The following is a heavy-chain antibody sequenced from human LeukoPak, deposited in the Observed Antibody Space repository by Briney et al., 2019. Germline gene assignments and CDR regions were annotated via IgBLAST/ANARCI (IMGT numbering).Heavy chain of an antibody. CDR3: ARGVAFRQQLVDY. Sequence: GASVKVSCKASGGTFSSYAISWVRQAPGQGLEWMGGIIPIFGTANYAQKFQGRVTITADKSTSTAYMELSSLRSEDTAVYYCARGVAFRQQLVDYWGQGTLVTVSS. CDR2: IIPIFGTA. V-gene: IGHV1-69*06. D-gene: IGHD6-13*01. CDR1: GGTFSSYA. J-gene: IGHJ4*02.